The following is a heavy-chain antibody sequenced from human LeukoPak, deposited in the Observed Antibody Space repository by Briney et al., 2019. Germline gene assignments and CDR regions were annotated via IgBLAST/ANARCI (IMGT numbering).Heavy chain of an antibody. CDR2: ISGSGGST. CDR3: ARDPGYSRPSSYGYFDH. CDR1: GFTFSSYA. V-gene: IGHV3-23*01. J-gene: IGHJ4*02. D-gene: IGHD1-26*01. Sequence: GGSLRLSCAASGFTFSSYAMSWVRQAPGKGLEWVSAISGSGGSTYYADSVKGRFTISRDNAKNSLYLQMNSLRDGDTAVYYCARDPGYSRPSSYGYFDHWGQGTLATVSS.